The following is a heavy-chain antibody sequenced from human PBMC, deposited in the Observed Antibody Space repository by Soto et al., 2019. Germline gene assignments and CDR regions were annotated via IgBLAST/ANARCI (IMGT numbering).Heavy chain of an antibody. D-gene: IGHD2-8*01. CDR3: AKDRYSTDLDPPYYFDY. V-gene: IGHV3-23*01. Sequence: PXVSLSLFCASCGFIFGSHSMSWVRQAPGKGVEWVSAVGASGTTTYYADSVKGRFTISRDNSNNILYLQMNSLRAEDTALYYCAKDRYSTDLDPPYYFDYWGLGTLVTVSS. J-gene: IGHJ4*02. CDR2: VGASGTTT. CDR1: GFIFGSHS.